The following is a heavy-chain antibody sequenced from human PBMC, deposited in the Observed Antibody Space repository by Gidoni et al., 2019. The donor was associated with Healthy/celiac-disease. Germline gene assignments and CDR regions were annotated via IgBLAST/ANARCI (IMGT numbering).Heavy chain of an antibody. V-gene: IGHV4-59*01. D-gene: IGHD6-6*01. CDR2: IYYSGST. CDR1: GGSISSYY. CDR3: AGVFTCSSPTYYYYGMDV. J-gene: IGHJ6*02. Sequence: QVQLQESGPGLVKPSETLSLTCTVSGGSISSYYWSWIRQPPGKGLEWIGYIYYSGSTNYNPSLKSRVTISVDTSKTQFSLKLSSVTAADTAVYYCAGVFTCSSPTYYYYGMDVWGQGTTVTVSS.